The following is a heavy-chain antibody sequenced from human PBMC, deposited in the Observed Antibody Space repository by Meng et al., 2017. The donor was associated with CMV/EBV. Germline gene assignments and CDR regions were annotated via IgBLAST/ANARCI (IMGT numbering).Heavy chain of an antibody. CDR2: IYYSGST. V-gene: IGHV4-59*01. CDR3: ARDGAARPSYYYYGMDV. D-gene: IGHD6-6*01. CDR1: GGSISSYY. J-gene: IGHJ6*02. Sequence: SETLSLTCTVSGGSISSYYWSWIRQPPGKGLEWIGYIYYSGSTNYNPSLKSRVTISVDTSKNQFSLKPSSVTAADTAVYYCARDGAARPSYYYYGMDVWGQGTTVTVSS.